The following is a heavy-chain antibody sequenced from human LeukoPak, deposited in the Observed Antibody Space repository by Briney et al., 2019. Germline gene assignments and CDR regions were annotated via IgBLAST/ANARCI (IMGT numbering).Heavy chain of an antibody. D-gene: IGHD1-26*01. Sequence: SETLSLTCAVYGGSFSGYYWSWIRQPPGKGLEWIGEINHSGSTNYNPSLKSRVTISVDTSKNQFSLKLSSVTAADTAVYYCASQSRSYPTSNWFDPWGQGTLVTVSS. CDR3: ASQSRSYPTSNWFDP. CDR2: INHSGST. J-gene: IGHJ5*02. V-gene: IGHV4-34*01. CDR1: GGSFSGYY.